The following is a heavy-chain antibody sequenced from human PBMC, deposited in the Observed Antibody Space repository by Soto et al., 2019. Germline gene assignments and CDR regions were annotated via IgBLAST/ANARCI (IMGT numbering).Heavy chain of an antibody. CDR2: IYSRGST. CDR1: GFTVSDNN. J-gene: IGHJ6*02. Sequence: EVQLVESGGGLVQPGGSLRLSCAASGFTVSDNNINWVRQAPGKGLEWVSVIYSRGSTYYADSVKARFTISGDNSRNTLHLKMNSLRADDTTVYYCARVSGPTYAMDVWGQGTTVTVSS. CDR3: ARVSGPTYAMDV. V-gene: IGHV3-66*01.